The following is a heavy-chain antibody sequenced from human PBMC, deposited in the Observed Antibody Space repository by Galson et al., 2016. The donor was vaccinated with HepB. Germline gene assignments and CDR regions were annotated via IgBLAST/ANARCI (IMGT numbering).Heavy chain of an antibody. CDR1: GFTLSNSA. CDR2: MSDSGGST. J-gene: IGHJ2*01. V-gene: IGHV3-23*01. CDR3: ASLRFKGFDL. D-gene: IGHD3-3*01. Sequence: SLRLSCAASGFTLSNSAMSWVRQAPGKGLEWVSAMSDSGGSTYYADSVKCRFTISRDNSKNTLYLQMNSLRAEDTAVYYCASLRFKGFDLWGRGTLVTVSS.